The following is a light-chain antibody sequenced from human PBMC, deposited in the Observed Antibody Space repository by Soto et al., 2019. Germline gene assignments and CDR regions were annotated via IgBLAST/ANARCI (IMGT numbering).Light chain of an antibody. Sequence: QSVLTQPPSASGSPGQSVTISCTGTSSDVGGYNYVSWYQQHPGKAPKLMIYEVSKRPSGVPDRFSGSKSGNTASLTVSGLQAEDVADYYCSSYAGSNNPPFGGGTKVTVL. J-gene: IGLJ2*01. CDR1: SSDVGGYNY. V-gene: IGLV2-8*01. CDR2: EVS. CDR3: SSYAGSNNPP.